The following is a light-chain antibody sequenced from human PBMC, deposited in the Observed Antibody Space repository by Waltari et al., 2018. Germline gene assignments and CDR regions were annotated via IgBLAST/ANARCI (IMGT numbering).Light chain of an antibody. CDR1: QIITTF. CDR3: QQRFRIPDT. CDR2: TVS. J-gene: IGKJ2*01. V-gene: IGKV1-39*01. Sequence: DIQLTQSPSSLSASLGVRVTLTCRASQIITTFLNWYQQKPGEARKLLIFTVSRMQGGVPSRFSGTGSGTEFSLTISSLQPGDFATYCCQQRFRIPDTLGQGTNLDI.